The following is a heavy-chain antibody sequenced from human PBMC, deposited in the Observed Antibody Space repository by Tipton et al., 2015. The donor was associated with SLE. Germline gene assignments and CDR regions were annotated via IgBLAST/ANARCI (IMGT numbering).Heavy chain of an antibody. CDR3: ARGLTTSWSYYFDF. CDR1: GYTFTNYY. V-gene: IGHV1-46*01. CDR2: IIPKSGTT. Sequence: QSGPEVKKPGSSVKVSCKASGYTFTNYYIHWVRQAPGQGLEWMAMIIPKSGTTSNAQKFQGRVTMTRDTSTGTVYMELSSLTSEDTAVYYCARGLTTSWSYYFDFWGQGALVTVSS. D-gene: IGHD2-2*01. J-gene: IGHJ4*02.